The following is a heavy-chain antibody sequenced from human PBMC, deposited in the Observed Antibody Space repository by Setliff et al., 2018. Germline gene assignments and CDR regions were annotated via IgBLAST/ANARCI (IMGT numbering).Heavy chain of an antibody. CDR2: IYYRGST. D-gene: IGHD1-26*01. CDR1: GGSISSSSYY. J-gene: IGHJ5*02. CDR3: ARVLNWFDP. V-gene: IGHV4-39*07. Sequence: PSETLSLTCTVSGGSISSSSYYWGWIRQPPGKGLEWIGSIYYRGSTYYNPSLKSRVTISLDTSKNQFSLKLSSVTAADTAVYYCARVLNWFDPWGQGTLVTVSS.